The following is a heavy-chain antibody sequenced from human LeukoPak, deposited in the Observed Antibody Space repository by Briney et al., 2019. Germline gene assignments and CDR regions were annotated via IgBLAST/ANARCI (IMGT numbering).Heavy chain of an antibody. J-gene: IGHJ4*02. CDR1: GPTLSSYE. CDR3: AGGYGYGGWDY. Sequence: AGGSLRLSCAASGPTLSSYEMTWVRQAPGKGLEWVSYISSSGGSIYYADSVKGRFTISRDNAKNSLYLQMNSLRAEDTAVYYCAGGYGYGGWDYWGQGTLVTVSS. V-gene: IGHV3-48*03. D-gene: IGHD5-18*01. CDR2: ISSSGGSI.